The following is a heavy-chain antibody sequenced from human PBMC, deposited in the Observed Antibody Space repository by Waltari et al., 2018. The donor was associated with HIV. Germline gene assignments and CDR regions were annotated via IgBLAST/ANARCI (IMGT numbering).Heavy chain of an antibody. J-gene: IGHJ6*02. D-gene: IGHD3-3*01. Sequence: QVQLVESGGGVVQPGRSLRLSCAASGFTFSSYGMHWVRQAPGKGLEWVAVISYDGSNKYYADSVKGRFTISRDNSKNTLYLQMNSLRAEDTAVYYCAKDARFLDLDYYYGMDVWGQVTTVTVSS. CDR1: GFTFSSYG. V-gene: IGHV3-30*18. CDR2: ISYDGSNK. CDR3: AKDARFLDLDYYYGMDV.